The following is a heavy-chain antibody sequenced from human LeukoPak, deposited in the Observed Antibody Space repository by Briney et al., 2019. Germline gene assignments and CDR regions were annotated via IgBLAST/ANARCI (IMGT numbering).Heavy chain of an antibody. CDR3: ARVPILEWLSPPPDAFDI. V-gene: IGHV4-59*08. CDR1: GGSINNYY. Sequence: ASETLSLTCSVSGGSINNYYWSWIRQPPGKGLEWIGHIFYSGSTNYNPSLKSRVTISVDTSKNQFSLKLSSVTAADTAVYYCARVPILEWLSPPPDAFDIWGQGTMVTVSS. D-gene: IGHD3-3*01. CDR2: IFYSGST. J-gene: IGHJ3*02.